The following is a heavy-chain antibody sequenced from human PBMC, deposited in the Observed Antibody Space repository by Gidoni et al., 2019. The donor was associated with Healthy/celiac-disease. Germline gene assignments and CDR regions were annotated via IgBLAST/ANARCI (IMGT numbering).Heavy chain of an antibody. D-gene: IGHD6-19*01. V-gene: IGHV3-23*04. CDR1: GFTFSRSA. CDR3: AKVTWYSSGWYWGGYFDY. J-gene: IGHJ4*02. Sequence: EVQLVESGGGLVQPGGSLRLSCAASGFTFSRSALSWVRQGPGKGLEWVSAISGSGGSTYYADSVKGRFTISRDNSKNTLYLQMNSLRAEDTAVYYCAKVTWYSSGWYWGGYFDYWGQGTLVTVSS. CDR2: ISGSGGST.